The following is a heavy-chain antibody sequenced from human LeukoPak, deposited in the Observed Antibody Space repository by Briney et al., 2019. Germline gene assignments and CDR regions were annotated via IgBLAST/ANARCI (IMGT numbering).Heavy chain of an antibody. CDR3: ARAGITIFGVVNFDY. Sequence: PSQTLSLTCTVSGGSISSGDYYWSWIRQPPGKGLEWIGYIYYSGSTNYNPSLKSRVTISVDTSKNQFSLKLSSVTAADTAVYYCARAGITIFGVVNFDYWGQGTLVTVSS. D-gene: IGHD3-3*01. CDR2: IYYSGST. J-gene: IGHJ4*02. V-gene: IGHV4-30-4*01. CDR1: GGSISSGDYY.